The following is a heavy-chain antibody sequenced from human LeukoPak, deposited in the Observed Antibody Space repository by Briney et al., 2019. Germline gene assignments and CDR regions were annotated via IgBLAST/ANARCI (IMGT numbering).Heavy chain of an antibody. J-gene: IGHJ6*02. CDR2: ISWDGGST. CDR1: GFTFDDYT. D-gene: IGHD3-10*01. CDR3: AKDIGGYGSGNYYYYYGMDV. V-gene: IGHV3-43*01. Sequence: PGGSLRLSCAASGFTFDDYTMHWVRQAPGKGLEWDSLISWDGGSTYYADSVKGRFTISRDNSKNSLYLQMNSLRTEDTALYYCAKDIGGYGSGNYYYYYGMDVWGQGTTVTVSS.